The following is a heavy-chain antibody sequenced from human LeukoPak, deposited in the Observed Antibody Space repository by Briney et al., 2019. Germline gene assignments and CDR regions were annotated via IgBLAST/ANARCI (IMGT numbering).Heavy chain of an antibody. V-gene: IGHV4-4*07. CDR3: AREAYSSSWYESNFDY. J-gene: IGHJ4*02. D-gene: IGHD6-13*01. CDR1: GASISSYY. Sequence: SETLSLTCTVSGASISSYYWSWIRQPAGKGLEWIGRIYTIGSTNYNPSLKRRVTMSVDTSKNQFSLKLSSVTAADTAVYYCAREAYSSSWYESNFDYWGQGTLVTVSS. CDR2: IYTIGST.